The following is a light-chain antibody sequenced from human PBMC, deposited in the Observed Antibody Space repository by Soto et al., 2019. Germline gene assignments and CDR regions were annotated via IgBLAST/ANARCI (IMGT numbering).Light chain of an antibody. CDR3: RQYNSYSWT. V-gene: IGKV1-8*01. J-gene: IGKJ1*01. CDR2: AAS. CDR1: QGISSY. Sequence: AIRMTQSPSSLSASTGDRVTITCRASQGISSYLAWYQQKKGKAPKLLIYAASTLQSGVPSRFRGSGSGTEFTLTISRLQPDDFATYYCRQYNSYSWTFGQGTKVDIK.